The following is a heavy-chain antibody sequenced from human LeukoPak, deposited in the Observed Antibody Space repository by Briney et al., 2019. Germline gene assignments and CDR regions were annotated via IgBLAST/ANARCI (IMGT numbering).Heavy chain of an antibody. CDR1: GGSISSGSYY. CDR3: ARASSGSYVHYFDY. J-gene: IGHJ4*02. Sequence: SETLSLTCTVSGGSISSGSYYWSWIRQPAGKGLEWIGRIYTSGSTNYNPSLKSRVTISVDTSKNQFSLKLSSVTAADTAVYYCARASSGSYVHYFDYWGQGTLVTVSS. D-gene: IGHD1-26*01. CDR2: IYTSGST. V-gene: IGHV4-61*02.